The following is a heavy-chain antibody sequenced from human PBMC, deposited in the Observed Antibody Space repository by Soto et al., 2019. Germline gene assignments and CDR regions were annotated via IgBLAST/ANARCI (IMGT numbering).Heavy chain of an antibody. CDR1: GFSLSSTGVG. CDR2: LYWDDDE. CDR3: AHRRGLITT. V-gene: IGHV2-5*02. J-gene: IGHJ5*02. D-gene: IGHD3-10*01. Sequence: QITLKESGPTLVKPTQTLTLTCTFSGFSLSSTGVGVGWIRQPPGKALEWLALLYWDDDERYSPSLKSRLTISKDTSKNQVVLTMTNMDPVDTATYLCAHRRGLITTWGQGTLVTVSS.